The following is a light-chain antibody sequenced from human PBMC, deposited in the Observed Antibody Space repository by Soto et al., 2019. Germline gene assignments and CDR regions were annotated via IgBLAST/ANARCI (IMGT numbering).Light chain of an antibody. CDR2: EVS. V-gene: IGLV2-14*01. CDR1: SSDVGGYNY. CDR3: SSYTSKNTRV. J-gene: IGLJ3*02. Sequence: QSVLTQPASVSGSPGQSITISCTGTSSDVGGYNYVSWYQQHPGKAPKLMIYEVSHRPSGVSNRFSGSKSANTASLTTSGLQAEDEADYYCSSYTSKNTRVFGGGTKLTVL.